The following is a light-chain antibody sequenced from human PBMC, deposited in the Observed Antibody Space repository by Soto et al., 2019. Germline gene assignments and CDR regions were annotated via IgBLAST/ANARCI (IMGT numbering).Light chain of an antibody. V-gene: IGKV1-5*03. CDR3: QQYKSYPTWT. Sequence: DIQMTQSPSTLSASLGDRVTITCRASQSISSWLAWYQQRPGKAPKLLISKASSLESGVPSRFSGTGSGTECTHTISSLQPDDFATYYCQQYKSYPTWTFGQGTKVEIK. CDR2: KAS. J-gene: IGKJ1*01. CDR1: QSISSW.